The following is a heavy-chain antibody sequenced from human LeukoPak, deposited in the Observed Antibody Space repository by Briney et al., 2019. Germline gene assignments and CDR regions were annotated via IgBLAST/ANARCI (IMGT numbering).Heavy chain of an antibody. CDR2: IYTSGST. CDR1: GGSISSYY. CDR3: ARDRAPYYGDTYFDY. Sequence: SETLSLTCTVSGGSISSYYWSWIRQPAGKGLEWIGRIYTSGSTNYNPSLKSRVTMSVDASKNQFSLKLSSVTAADTAVYYCARDRAPYYGDTYFDYWGQGTLVTVSS. J-gene: IGHJ4*02. V-gene: IGHV4-4*07. D-gene: IGHD4-17*01.